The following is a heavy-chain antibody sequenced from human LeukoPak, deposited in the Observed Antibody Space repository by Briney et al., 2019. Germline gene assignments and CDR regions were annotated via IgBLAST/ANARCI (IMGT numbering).Heavy chain of an antibody. CDR2: ISYDGSNK. J-gene: IGHJ4*02. V-gene: IGHV3-30-3*01. CDR1: GFTFSSYA. CDR3: AKASLRLAVAGTVSDY. D-gene: IGHD6-19*01. Sequence: GGSLRLSCAASGFTFSSYAMHWVRQAPGKGLEWVAVISYDGSNKYYADSVKGRFTISRDNSKNTLYLQMNSLRAEDTAVYYCAKASLRLAVAGTVSDYWGQGTLVTVSS.